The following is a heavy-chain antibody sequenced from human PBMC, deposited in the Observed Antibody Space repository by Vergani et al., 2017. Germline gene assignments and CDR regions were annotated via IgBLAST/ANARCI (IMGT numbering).Heavy chain of an antibody. CDR2: ISWNSGST. J-gene: IGHJ4*02. V-gene: IGHV3-9*01. CDR3: AKGSSTFVHDYGDYVDY. Sequence: EVQLVESGGGLVQPGRSLRLSCAASGFTFDDYAMHWVRQAPGKGLEWVSGISWNSGSTGYADSVKGRFTISRDNAKNSLYLQMNSLIAEDTALYYCAKGSSTFVHDYGDYVDYWGQGTLVTVSS. D-gene: IGHD4-17*01. CDR1: GFTFDDYA.